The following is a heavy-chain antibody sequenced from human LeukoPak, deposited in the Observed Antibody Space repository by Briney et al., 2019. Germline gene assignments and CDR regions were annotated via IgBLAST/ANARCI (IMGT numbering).Heavy chain of an antibody. D-gene: IGHD5-18*01. CDR2: IYYSGST. CDR1: GGSFSGYY. V-gene: IGHV4-34*01. CDR3: ARVSVNTALVLDY. J-gene: IGHJ4*02. Sequence: SETLSLTCAVYGGSFSGYYWSRIRQPPGKGLEWIGTIYYSGSTYYNPSLTSRVTILVDTSKNQFSLKLSSVTAADTAVYYCARVSVNTALVLDYWGQGSQVTVSS.